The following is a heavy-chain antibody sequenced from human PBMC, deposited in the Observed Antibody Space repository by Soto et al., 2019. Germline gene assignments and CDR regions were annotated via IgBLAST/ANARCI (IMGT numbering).Heavy chain of an antibody. Sequence: PGGSLRLSCVVSGFTFSTYIINWVRQSPGKGLEWVSSISSRSDIYYADSVKGRFTISRDNAKNSVSLQMNSLRAEDTAVYYCAREYTAWPLAYGLDVWGQGTTVTVSS. CDR1: GFTFSTYI. CDR3: AREYTAWPLAYGLDV. V-gene: IGHV3-21*01. D-gene: IGHD2-2*02. CDR2: ISSRSDI. J-gene: IGHJ6*02.